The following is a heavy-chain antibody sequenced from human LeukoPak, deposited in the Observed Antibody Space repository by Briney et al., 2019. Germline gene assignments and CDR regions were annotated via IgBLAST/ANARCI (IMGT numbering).Heavy chain of an antibody. CDR1: GYTFTGYY. Sequence: ASVKVSCKASGYTFTGYYMHWVRQAPGQGLEWMGWINPNSGGTNYAQKFQGRVTMTRDTSISTAYMELSSLRSDDTAVYYCARDLGGFAYSSGPPHNYWGQGTLVTVSS. CDR3: ARDLGGFAYSSGPPHNY. V-gene: IGHV1-2*02. CDR2: INPNSGGT. J-gene: IGHJ4*02. D-gene: IGHD6-19*01.